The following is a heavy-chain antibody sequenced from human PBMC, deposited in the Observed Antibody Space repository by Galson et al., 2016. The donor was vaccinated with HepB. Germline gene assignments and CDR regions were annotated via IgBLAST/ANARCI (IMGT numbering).Heavy chain of an antibody. CDR2: ISSSDNTI. CDR3: ARGRGRAFVELGD. J-gene: IGHJ4*02. Sequence: SLRLSCAASGFSVTDKYMSWIRQSPGKGLQWVSYISSSDNTIFYEDSVKGRFTITRDNAKNSLYLQMNNLRVEDTAIYYFARGRGRAFVELGDWGQGTPVTVSS. D-gene: IGHD3-16*01. CDR1: GFSVTDKY. V-gene: IGHV3-11*04.